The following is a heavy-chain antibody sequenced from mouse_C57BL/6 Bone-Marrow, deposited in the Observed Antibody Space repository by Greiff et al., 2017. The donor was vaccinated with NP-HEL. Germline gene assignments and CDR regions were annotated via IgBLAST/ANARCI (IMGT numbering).Heavy chain of an antibody. CDR1: GFTFSSYA. CDR3: ARRTGYALDY. CDR2: ISGGGSYI. J-gene: IGHJ4*01. Sequence: EVQGVESGGGLVKPGGSLKLSCAASGFTFSSYAMPWVRQTPEKRLEWVATISGGGSYIYYPDNVKGRFTISRDNAKNTLFLQMTLLKSEDTAMYYLARRTGYALDYWGQGTSVTVSS. V-gene: IGHV5-4*01.